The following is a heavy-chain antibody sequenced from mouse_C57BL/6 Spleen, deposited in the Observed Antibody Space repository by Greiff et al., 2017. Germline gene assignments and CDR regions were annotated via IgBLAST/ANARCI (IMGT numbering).Heavy chain of an antibody. J-gene: IGHJ2*01. CDR3: TRSRTADD. V-gene: IGHV1-15*01. CDR1: GYTFTDYE. D-gene: IGHD4-1*01. CDR2: IDPETGGT. Sequence: VQLQESGAELVRPGASVTLSCKASGYTFTDYEMHWVKQTPVHGLEWIGAIDPETGGTAYNQKFKGKAILTADKSSSTAYMELRSLTSEDSAVYYCTRSRTADDWGQGTTLTVSS.